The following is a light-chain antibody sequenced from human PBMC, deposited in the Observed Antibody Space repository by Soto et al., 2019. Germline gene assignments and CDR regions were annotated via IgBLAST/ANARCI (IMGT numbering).Light chain of an antibody. CDR3: QQYGSSPRT. J-gene: IGKJ1*01. CDR2: DAS. Sequence: EIVLTQSPGTLSLSPGARAPLSCRASQSVSSSCLAWYQQKPGQAPRLLIYDASSRATGIPDRFSGSGSGTDFTLTISRLEPEDFAMYYCQQYGSSPRTFGQGTKVDIK. CDR1: QSVSSSC. V-gene: IGKV3-20*01.